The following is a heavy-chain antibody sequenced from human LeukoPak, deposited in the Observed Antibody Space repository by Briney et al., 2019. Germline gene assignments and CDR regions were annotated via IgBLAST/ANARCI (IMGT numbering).Heavy chain of an antibody. Sequence: PGGSLRLSCAASGFTFSSNYMSWVRQAPGKGLEWVSVIYSGGSTYYADSVKGRFTISRDNSKNTLYLQMNSLRAEDTAVYYCARLYGSGSHYNSYFDYWGQGTLVTVSS. CDR1: GFTFSSNY. D-gene: IGHD3-10*01. V-gene: IGHV3-53*01. J-gene: IGHJ4*02. CDR3: ARLYGSGSHYNSYFDY. CDR2: IYSGGST.